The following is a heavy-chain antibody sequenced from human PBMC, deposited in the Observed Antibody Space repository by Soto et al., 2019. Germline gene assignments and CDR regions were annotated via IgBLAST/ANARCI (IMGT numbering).Heavy chain of an antibody. CDR3: AAGGGLPRYY. D-gene: IGHD5-12*01. Sequence: QLQLQESGSGLVKPSQTLSLTCAVSGGSISSGGYSWSWIRQPPGKGLEWIGYIYHSGSTYYNPSRQTRATISVDRSRNQFSLELSSVTAADTAVYYCAAGGGLPRYYWGQGTLVTVSS. J-gene: IGHJ4*02. CDR1: GGSISSGGYS. CDR2: IYHSGST. V-gene: IGHV4-30-2*01.